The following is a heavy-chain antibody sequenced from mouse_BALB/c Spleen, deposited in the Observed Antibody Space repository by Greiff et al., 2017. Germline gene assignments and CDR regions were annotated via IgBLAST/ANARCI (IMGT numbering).Heavy chain of an antibody. CDR3: ARDMSTMITLDY. CDR1: GYAFSSSW. J-gene: IGHJ2*01. V-gene: IGHV1-82*01. Sequence: QVQLQQSGPELVKPGASVKISCKASGYAFSSSWMNWVKQRPGQGLEWIGRIYPGDGDTNYNGKFKGKATLTADKSSSTAYMQLSSLTSVDSAVYFCARDMSTMITLDYWGQGTTLTVSS. D-gene: IGHD2-4*01. CDR2: IYPGDGDT.